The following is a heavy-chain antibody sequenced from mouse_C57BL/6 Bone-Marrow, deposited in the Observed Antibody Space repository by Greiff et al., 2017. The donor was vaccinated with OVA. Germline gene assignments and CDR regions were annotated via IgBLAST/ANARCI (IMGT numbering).Heavy chain of an antibody. CDR1: GFTFSSYG. CDR3: ARETGTDWYFDV. Sequence: EVHLVESGGDLVKPGGSLKLSCAASGFTFSSYGMSWVRQTPDKRLEWVETISSGGSYTYYPHRVKGRFTISTDNAKNTSYLEMSSLKSEDTAMYYCARETGTDWYFDVWGTGTTVTVSS. CDR2: ISSGGSYT. V-gene: IGHV5-6*01. J-gene: IGHJ1*03. D-gene: IGHD4-1*01.